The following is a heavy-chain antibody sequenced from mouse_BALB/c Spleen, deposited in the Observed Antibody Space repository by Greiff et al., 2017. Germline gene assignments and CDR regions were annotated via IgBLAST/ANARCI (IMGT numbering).Heavy chain of an antibody. V-gene: IGHV5-6-5*01. CDR2: ISSGGST. J-gene: IGHJ2*01. CDR3: ASNYYGSSLDY. Sequence: DVMLVESGGGLVKPGGSLKLSCAASGFTFSSYAMSWVRQTPEKRLEWVASISSGGSTYYPDSVKGRFTISRDNARNILYLQMSSLRSEDTAMYYCASNYYGSSLDYWGQGTTLTVSS. CDR1: GFTFSSYA. D-gene: IGHD1-1*01.